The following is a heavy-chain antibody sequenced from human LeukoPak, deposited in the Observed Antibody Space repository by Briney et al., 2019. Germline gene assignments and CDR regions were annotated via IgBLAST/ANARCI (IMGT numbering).Heavy chain of an antibody. V-gene: IGHV5-51*01. Sequence: GESLKISCKGSGYIFASYWIAWVRQMPGKGLEWMGIINPGDSDTKYSPSFQGQVTISADKSISTAYLQWSSLKASDTAMYYCARVSRGNSVGGDYWGQGTLVTVSS. CDR3: ARVSRGNSVGGDY. J-gene: IGHJ4*02. CDR1: GYIFASYW. D-gene: IGHD4-23*01. CDR2: INPGDSDT.